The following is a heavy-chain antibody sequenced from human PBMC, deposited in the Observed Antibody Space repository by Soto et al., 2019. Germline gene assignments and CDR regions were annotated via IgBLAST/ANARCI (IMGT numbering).Heavy chain of an antibody. Sequence: GGSLRLSCAASGFTFSGSAMHWVRQASGKGLEWVGRIRSKANSYATAYAASVKGRFTISRDDSKNTAYLQMNSLKTEDTAVYYCTSDLDILTGYYRVTFDYWGQGTLVTVSS. CDR3: TSDLDILTGYYRVTFDY. D-gene: IGHD3-9*01. CDR2: IRSKANSYAT. J-gene: IGHJ4*02. CDR1: GFTFSGSA. V-gene: IGHV3-73*01.